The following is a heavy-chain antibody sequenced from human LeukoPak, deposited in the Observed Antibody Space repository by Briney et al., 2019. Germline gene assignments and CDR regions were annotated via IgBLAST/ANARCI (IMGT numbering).Heavy chain of an antibody. J-gene: IGHJ4*02. V-gene: IGHV1-18*01. D-gene: IGHD2-8*01. CDR2: ISAYNGNT. CDR1: GYTFTSYG. Sequence: GASVKVSCKPSGYTFTSYGLSWVRQAPGQGLEWMGWISAYNGNTNYEQKLQGRVTMTTDTSTSTAYMALRSLRSDATDVYYCAIFVRGYCTNGACHGSYDYWGQGTLVTVSS. CDR3: AIFVRGYCTNGACHGSYDY.